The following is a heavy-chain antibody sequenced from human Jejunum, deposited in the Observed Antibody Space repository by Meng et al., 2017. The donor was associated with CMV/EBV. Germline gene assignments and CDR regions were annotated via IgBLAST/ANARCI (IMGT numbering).Heavy chain of an antibody. CDR3: ARDDAWAFDY. CDR2: IKKDGSEK. D-gene: IGHD2-2*01. J-gene: IGHJ4*02. CDR1: RFPFSDYW. Sequence: EMQLVESGGGLVQPGGSLRLPCAASRFPFSDYWMSWVRQAPGKGLEWVGNIKKDGSEKFYVDSVKGRFSISRDNAKNSLYLQMNSLRAEDTAVYYCARDDAWAFDYWGQGTLVTVSS. V-gene: IGHV3-7*01.